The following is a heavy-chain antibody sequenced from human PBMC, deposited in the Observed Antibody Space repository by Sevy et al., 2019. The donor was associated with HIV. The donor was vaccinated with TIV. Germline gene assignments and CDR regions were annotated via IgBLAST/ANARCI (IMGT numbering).Heavy chain of an antibody. J-gene: IGHJ4*02. CDR3: VRGHSGTYPDY. Sequence: SETLSLTCGVSGYPLTSASNWGWIRQPPGKGLEWIGNIYQGGYTSYNPSLKSRVTMSLDASKNQFSLNLTSVTAADTAVYYCVRGHSGTYPDYWGQGALVTVSS. V-gene: IGHV4-38-2*01. CDR1: GYPLTSASN. D-gene: IGHD1-26*01. CDR2: IYQGGYT.